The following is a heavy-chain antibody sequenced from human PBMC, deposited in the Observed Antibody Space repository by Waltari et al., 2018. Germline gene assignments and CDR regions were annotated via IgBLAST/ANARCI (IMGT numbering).Heavy chain of an antibody. Sequence: VQTQASVPGLVKPSETPTLSCAVFDYFISNGYYLGWVRQSQGTRLEWIGNIYYNGRTNYNPSMKSRVTISVDTSNNLFSLRLGSVTAADAAVYYCARQGYCVGDCYRGAFDIWGQGTMVTVSS. V-gene: IGHV4-38-2*01. CDR2: IYYNGRT. J-gene: IGHJ3*02. CDR1: DYFISNGYY. D-gene: IGHD2-21*01. CDR3: ARQGYCVGDCYRGAFDI.